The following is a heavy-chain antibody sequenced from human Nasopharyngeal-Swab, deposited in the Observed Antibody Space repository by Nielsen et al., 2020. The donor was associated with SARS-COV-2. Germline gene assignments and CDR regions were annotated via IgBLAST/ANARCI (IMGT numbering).Heavy chain of an antibody. V-gene: IGHV3-33*01. D-gene: IGHD3-9*01. J-gene: IGHJ4*02. CDR1: GFTFSSYG. Sequence: GESLKISCAASGFTFSSYGMHWVRQAPGKGLEWVAVIWYDGSNKYYADSVKGRFTISRDNSKNTLYLQMNSLRAEDTAVYYCARDSAYYDILTGLAYWGQGTLVTVSS. CDR2: IWYDGSNK. CDR3: ARDSAYYDILTGLAY.